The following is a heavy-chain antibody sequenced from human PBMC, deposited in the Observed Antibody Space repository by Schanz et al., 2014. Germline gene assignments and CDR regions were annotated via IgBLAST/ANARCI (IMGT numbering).Heavy chain of an antibody. CDR2: ISTSGTYM. CDR1: GFAFSSFA. Sequence: EVQLVESGGGLVQPGGSLRLSCVASGFAFSSFAMTWVRQAPGRGLEWVSSISTSGTYMYIADSLKGRLTISRDDAKKSMYLQMNNLRAEDTAVYYCARKMKLGVYGGKGHDSLDIWGQGTMVTVSA. CDR3: ARKMKLGVYGGKGHDSLDI. J-gene: IGHJ3*02. D-gene: IGHD4-17*01. V-gene: IGHV3-21*01.